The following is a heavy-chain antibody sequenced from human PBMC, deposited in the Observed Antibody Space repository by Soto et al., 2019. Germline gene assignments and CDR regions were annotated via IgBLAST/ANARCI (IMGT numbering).Heavy chain of an antibody. V-gene: IGHV3-15*07. CDR3: TRFEAGTIGPWDYYYYYGMDV. J-gene: IGHJ6*02. CDR2: IKSKTDGGTT. D-gene: IGHD3-3*01. CDR1: GFTFSNAW. Sequence: EVQLVESGGGLVTPGGSLRLSCAASGFTFSNAWMNWVRQAPGKGLEWVGRIKSKTDGGTTDHAAPVKGRFTISRDDSKNTLYLQMNSLKTEDTAVYYCTRFEAGTIGPWDYYYYYGMDVWGQGTTVTVSS.